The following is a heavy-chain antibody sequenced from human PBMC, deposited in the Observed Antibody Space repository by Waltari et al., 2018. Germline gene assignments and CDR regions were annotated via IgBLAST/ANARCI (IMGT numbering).Heavy chain of an antibody. CDR1: GDSINSRSHY. J-gene: IGHJ4*02. D-gene: IGHD5-12*01. CDR3: VGLGGYSGGFDS. V-gene: IGHV4-39*01. CDR2: VYNSRNT. Sequence: QLQLQESGPGRVKPSETLSLTCTVSGDSINSRSHYWGWIRQPPGKGLEYIGTVYNSRNTFYGPSFKSRVTISGDPSKNQVSLKLSSVTAADTAVYYCVGLGGYSGGFDSWGQGLVVTVSS.